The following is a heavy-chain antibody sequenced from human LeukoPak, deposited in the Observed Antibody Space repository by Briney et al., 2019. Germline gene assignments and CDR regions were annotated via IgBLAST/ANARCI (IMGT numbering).Heavy chain of an antibody. CDR1: GGSFSGYY. CDR3: ARDRYSGYDFVYYYMDV. D-gene: IGHD5-12*01. V-gene: IGHV4-34*01. J-gene: IGHJ6*03. CDR2: INHSGST. Sequence: SETLSLTCAVYGGSFSGYYWSWIRQPPGKGLEWIGEINHSGSTNYNPSLKSRVTVSVDTSKNQFSLKLSSVTAADTAVYYCARDRYSGYDFVYYYMDVWGKGTTVTISS.